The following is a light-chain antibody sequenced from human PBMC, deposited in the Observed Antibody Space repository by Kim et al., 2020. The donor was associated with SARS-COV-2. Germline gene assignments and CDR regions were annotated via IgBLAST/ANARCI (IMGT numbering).Light chain of an antibody. CDR2: FNSDGSH. Sequence: SVKLTSPLRSGHSRNAIALHQQQPEKVPRYLMKFNSDGSHSKGVGFPDRFSGSSSGAERYLTISSLQSEDEADYYCQTLGTGFWLFGSGTQLTVL. J-gene: IGLJ3*02. CDR1: SGHSRNA. CDR3: QTLGTGFWL. V-gene: IGLV4-69*01.